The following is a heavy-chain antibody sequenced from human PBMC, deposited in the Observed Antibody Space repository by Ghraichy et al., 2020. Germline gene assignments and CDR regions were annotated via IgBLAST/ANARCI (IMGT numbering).Heavy chain of an antibody. Sequence: GGSLRLSCAASGFTFSSYAMSWVRQAPGKGLEWVSAISGSGGNTYYADSVKGRFTFSRDNSKNTLYLQMNSLRAEDTAVYYCAKDVGRGGGNCFHHWGQGTLVTVSS. J-gene: IGHJ5*02. D-gene: IGHD2-15*01. CDR2: ISGSGGNT. CDR1: GFTFSSYA. CDR3: AKDVGRGGGNCFHH. V-gene: IGHV3-23*01.